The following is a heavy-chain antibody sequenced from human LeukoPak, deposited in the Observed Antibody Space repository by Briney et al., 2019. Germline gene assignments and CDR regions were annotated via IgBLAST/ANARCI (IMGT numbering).Heavy chain of an antibody. J-gene: IGHJ4*02. CDR1: GFTFSTYV. CDR3: VRGTGY. Sequence: GGSLRLSCSVSGFTFSTYVMHWVRQAPGKGPEYVSAISSNGDNTYYADSVKGRFTISRDNSRNTLYLQMSSLRADDTAVYYCVRGTGYWGQGTLVTVSS. CDR2: ISSNGDNT. V-gene: IGHV3-64D*06.